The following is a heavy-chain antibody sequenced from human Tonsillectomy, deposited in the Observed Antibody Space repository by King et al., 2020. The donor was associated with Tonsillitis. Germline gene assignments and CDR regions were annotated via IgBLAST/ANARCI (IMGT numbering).Heavy chain of an antibody. V-gene: IGHV5-51*01. D-gene: IGHD6-19*01. Sequence: QLVQSGAEVKKPGETLKISCKASGYSFTSYWIGWVRQMPGKGLDWMGIIYPGDSDTRYSPSFQGQVTISADKSISTAYLQWSSLRASDTAMYYCARPPGYSGGLDAFDIWGQGTMVTVSS. CDR3: ARPPGYSGGLDAFDI. J-gene: IGHJ3*02. CDR1: GYSFTSYW. CDR2: IYPGDSDT.